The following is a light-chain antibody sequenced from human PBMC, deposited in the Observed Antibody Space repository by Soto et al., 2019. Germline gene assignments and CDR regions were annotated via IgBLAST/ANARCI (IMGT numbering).Light chain of an antibody. CDR1: QSVLYSSNNKNY. V-gene: IGKV4-1*01. CDR2: WSS. J-gene: IGKJ1*01. Sequence: DFVMTQSPNSLAVSLGERATINCKSSQSVLYSSNNKNYLAWYQQKPGQPPRLLFYWSSTRESGVPDRFNGRGSGTDFTHTISSLQAEDVAVSYCQEYYSTLRTFGQGTKVDI. CDR3: QEYYSTLRT.